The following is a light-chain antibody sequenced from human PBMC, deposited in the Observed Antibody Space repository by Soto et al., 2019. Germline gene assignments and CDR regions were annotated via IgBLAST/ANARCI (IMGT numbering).Light chain of an antibody. CDR2: GAS. CDR3: QQYGRSPYT. CDR1: QSVSSSN. V-gene: IGKV3-20*01. J-gene: IGKJ2*01. Sequence: EIVLTQSPGTLSLSPGERATLSCRASQSVSSSNLAWYQQKPGQAPRLLIYGASSRATGIPDRFSGSGSGTDFTLTISRLEPEDFAVYYCQQYGRSPYTFGQGIKLEIK.